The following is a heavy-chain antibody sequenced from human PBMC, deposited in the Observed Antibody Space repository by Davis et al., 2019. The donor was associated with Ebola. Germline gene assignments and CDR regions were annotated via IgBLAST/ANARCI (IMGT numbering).Heavy chain of an antibody. CDR3: ARDSAESSGWYYFDY. J-gene: IGHJ4*02. V-gene: IGHV3-30-3*01. Sequence: PGGSLRLSCAASGFTFSSYAMHWVRQAPGKGLEWVAVISYDGSNKYYADSVKGRFTISRDNSKNTLYLQMNSLRAEDTAVYYCARDSAESSGWYYFDYWGQGTLVTVSS. CDR1: GFTFSSYA. CDR2: ISYDGSNK. D-gene: IGHD6-19*01.